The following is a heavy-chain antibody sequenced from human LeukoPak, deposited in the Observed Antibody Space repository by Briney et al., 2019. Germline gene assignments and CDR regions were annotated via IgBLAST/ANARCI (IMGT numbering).Heavy chain of an antibody. D-gene: IGHD2-2*01. CDR3: ARGLDCSSTSCYTYYYYMDV. V-gene: IGHV4-30-4*08. Sequence: PSETLCLTCAVSGGSISSGDSYCSWIRQPPGEGLEWIVYIYNSVRTYYNPSRKSRVTISVHTSKNQFSLKLSSVTAADTAVYYCARGLDCSSTSCYTYYYYMDVWGKGTTVTVSS. J-gene: IGHJ6*03. CDR1: GGSISSGDSY. CDR2: IYNSVRT.